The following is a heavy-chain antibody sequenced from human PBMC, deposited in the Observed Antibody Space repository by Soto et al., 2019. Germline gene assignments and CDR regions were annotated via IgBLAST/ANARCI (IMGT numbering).Heavy chain of an antibody. D-gene: IGHD6-13*01. Sequence: EVQLVETGGGLIQPGGSLSLSCAASGFTVSSNYMSWVRQAPGKGLEWVSVIYSGGSTYYADSVKGRFTISRDNSKNTLYLQMNSLRAEDTAVYYWARSIAAAGFDYCGQGTLVTVSS. CDR2: IYSGGST. CDR1: GFTVSSNY. J-gene: IGHJ4*02. V-gene: IGHV3-53*02. CDR3: ARSIAAAGFDY.